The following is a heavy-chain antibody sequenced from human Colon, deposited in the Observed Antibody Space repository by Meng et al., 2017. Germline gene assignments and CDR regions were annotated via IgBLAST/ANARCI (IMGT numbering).Heavy chain of an antibody. D-gene: IGHD3-16*01. V-gene: IGHV4-34*01. CDR3: ARGVAGGLGIHFDY. J-gene: IGHJ4*02. Sequence: PQCADGLLKPWDTLPLTWLANCRSFILDDWICLRQSPWKGMEWIGQTNQSRRTLYNPSLTSRVTTSIDTSKNQFSLNLTSATAADTAVYYCARGVAGGLGIHFDYWGQGTLVTVSS. CDR1: CRSFILDD. CDR2: TNQSRRT.